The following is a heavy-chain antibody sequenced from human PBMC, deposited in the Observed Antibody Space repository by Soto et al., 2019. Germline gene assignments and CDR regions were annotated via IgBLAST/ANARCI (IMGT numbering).Heavy chain of an antibody. V-gene: IGHV4-61*01. CDR2: IYYSGST. D-gene: IGHD6-13*01. Sequence: QVQLQESGPGLVKPSETLSLTCTVSGGSVSSGSYYWSWIRQPPGKGLEWIGYIYYSGSTNYNPSLTSRVTISVDTSKNQFALKLSSVTAADTAVYYCARETSVAAAGPCLYYYYGMDVWGQGTTVTVSS. CDR1: GGSVSSGSYY. CDR3: ARETSVAAAGPCLYYYYGMDV. J-gene: IGHJ6*02.